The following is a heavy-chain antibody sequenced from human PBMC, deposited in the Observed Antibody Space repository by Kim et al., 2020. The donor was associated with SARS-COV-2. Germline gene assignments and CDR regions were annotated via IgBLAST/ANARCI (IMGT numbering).Heavy chain of an antibody. CDR1: GFILRSYA. Sequence: GGSLRLSCAGSGFILRSYAMTWVRQAPGGGLEWVSSISSNSIDIYYADSVRGRFTISRDNAKNSLYLQVNNLRADDTAVYYCARAREPGGGTDYCGQGTPVTVSS. D-gene: IGHD1-26*01. CDR3: ARAREPGGGTDY. CDR2: ISSNSIDI. J-gene: IGHJ4*02. V-gene: IGHV3-21*01.